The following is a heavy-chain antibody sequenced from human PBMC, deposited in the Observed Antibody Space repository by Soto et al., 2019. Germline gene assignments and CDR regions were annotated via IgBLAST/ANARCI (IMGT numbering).Heavy chain of an antibody. V-gene: IGHV3-48*01. J-gene: IGHJ6*03. D-gene: IGHD2-2*01. Sequence: EVQLVESGGGLVQPGGSLRLSCAASGFSFSYYGMNWVCQAPGKGLEWVSYISTSSSNIYYADSVKGRFTISRDNAKNSLSLQMNSLRAADTAVYYCARETSTGNYYMDVWGKGTTVTVSS. CDR2: ISTSSSNI. CDR3: ARETSTGNYYMDV. CDR1: GFSFSYYG.